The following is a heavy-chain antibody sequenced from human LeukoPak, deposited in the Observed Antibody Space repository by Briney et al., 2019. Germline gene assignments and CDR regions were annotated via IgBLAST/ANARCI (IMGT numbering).Heavy chain of an antibody. CDR3: ARDANRGNSWGWFDP. CDR1: DGSISGYY. V-gene: IGHV4-59*01. J-gene: IGHJ5*02. CDR2: IYFTGFT. Sequence: SETLSLTCTVTDGSISGYYWSWIRQSPGKGLEWSGYIYFTGFTHYNPSLKSRVTMSVDMSKNQFTLNLKSVTAADTAVYYCARDANRGNSWGWFDPWGQGTLVTVSS. D-gene: IGHD4-23*01.